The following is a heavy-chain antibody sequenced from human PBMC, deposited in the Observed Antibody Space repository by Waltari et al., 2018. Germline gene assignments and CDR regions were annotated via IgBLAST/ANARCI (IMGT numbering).Heavy chain of an antibody. V-gene: IGHV4-4*02. CDR3: ARDRGRGLYLDS. D-gene: IGHD2-15*01. CDR2: IHRSGRT. CDR1: GDSMSSTDW. Sequence: QVQLQESGPGLVKPSGTLSLTCAVSGDSMSSTDWWNWVRQPPGKGLEWIGQIHRSGRTHYNPSRESRVTTSIDTSNNEFSLKVTSATAADTAVYYCARDRGRGLYLDSWGQGTLVTVSP. J-gene: IGHJ4*02.